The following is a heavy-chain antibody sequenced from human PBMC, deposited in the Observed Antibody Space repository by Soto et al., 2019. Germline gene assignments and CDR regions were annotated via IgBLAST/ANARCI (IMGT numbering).Heavy chain of an antibody. CDR3: AKGLGFTVVPTFVY. CDR1: GFTFSNYA. V-gene: IGHV3-23*01. CDR2: ISGTGGST. J-gene: IGHJ4*01. Sequence: GGSLRLSCEASGFTFSNYAMTWVRQVPGKGLEWVSTISGTGGSTYYADSVKGRFTIPRDNSKNTLYLLMNSLRAEDRAIYYSAKGLGFTVVPTFVYGCPGALLAVSS. D-gene: IGHD7-27*01.